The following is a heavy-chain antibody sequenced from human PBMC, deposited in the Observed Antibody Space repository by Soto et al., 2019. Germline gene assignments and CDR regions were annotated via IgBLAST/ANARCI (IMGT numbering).Heavy chain of an antibody. CDR2: IWYDGSNK. CDR3: ARGLHYDFWSGYYARYYYYGMDV. CDR1: GFTFSGHG. Sequence: GGPLRLSCAASGFTFSGHGMRWVRQAPGKGLEWVTFIWYDGSNKYYADSVKGRFTISRDNSKNTLYLQMNSLRAEDTAVYYCARGLHYDFWSGYYARYYYYGMDVWGQGTTVTVSS. V-gene: IGHV3-30*02. J-gene: IGHJ6*02. D-gene: IGHD3-3*01.